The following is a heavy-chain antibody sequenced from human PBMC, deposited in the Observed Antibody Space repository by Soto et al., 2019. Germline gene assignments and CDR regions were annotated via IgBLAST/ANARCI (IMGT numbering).Heavy chain of an antibody. CDR1: GYTFTSYY. J-gene: IGHJ5*02. V-gene: IGHV1-46*01. CDR3: ARDRSITIFGVAIGRFDP. Sequence: ASVKVSCKASGYTFTSYYMHWVRQAPGQGLEFMGIINPSGGSTSYAQKFQGRVTMTRDTSTSTVYMELSSLRSEDTAVYYCARDRSITIFGVAIGRFDPWGQGTLVTAPQ. D-gene: IGHD3-3*01. CDR2: INPSGGST.